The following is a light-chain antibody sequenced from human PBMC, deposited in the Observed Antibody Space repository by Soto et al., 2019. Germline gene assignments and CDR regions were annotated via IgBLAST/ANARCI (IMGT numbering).Light chain of an antibody. J-gene: IGKJ5*01. Sequence: EIVLTQSPGTLSLSPGERAALSCRASQSVSSYLAWYQQKPGQAPRPLIYDASSRATGIPDRFSGSGSGTDFTLTISRLEPEDFAVYYCQQYGSSPPGITFGQGTRLEIK. V-gene: IGKV3-20*01. CDR1: QSVSSY. CDR3: QQYGSSPPGIT. CDR2: DAS.